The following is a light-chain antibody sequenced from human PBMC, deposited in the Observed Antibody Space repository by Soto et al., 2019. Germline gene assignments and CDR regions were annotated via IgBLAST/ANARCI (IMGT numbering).Light chain of an antibody. Sequence: EIVLTQSPGTLSLSPGERATLSCRASQSVSSSYLAWYQQKPGQAPRLLIYGASSRATGIPDRFSGSGSGTDFTLTIRRVEPEDFAVYYWQQRNTFGQGTKLEIK. J-gene: IGKJ2*01. V-gene: IGKV3-20*01. CDR3: QQRNT. CDR2: GAS. CDR1: QSVSSSY.